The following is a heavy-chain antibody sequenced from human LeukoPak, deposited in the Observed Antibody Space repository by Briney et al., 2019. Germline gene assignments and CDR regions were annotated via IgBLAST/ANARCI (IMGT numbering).Heavy chain of an antibody. CDR3: ARDPIVANWFDP. V-gene: IGHV1-2*02. D-gene: IGHD3-22*01. CDR2: INPNSGGT. Sequence: ASVKVSCKASGYTFTGYYMHWVRQAPGQGLEWMGWINPNSGGTNYAQKFQGRVTMTRDTSISTAYMELSRLRSDDTAVYYCARDPIVANWFDPWGQGTLVTVSS. J-gene: IGHJ5*02. CDR1: GYTFTGYY.